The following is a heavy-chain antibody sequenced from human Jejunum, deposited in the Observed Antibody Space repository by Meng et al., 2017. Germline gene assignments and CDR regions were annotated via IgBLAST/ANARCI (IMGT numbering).Heavy chain of an antibody. Sequence: GSLRLSCTVSGGSINSYYWHWIWQPPGKGLEWIGYIDYSGSTNYNPSLKSRVTISVDTSKNHFSLKLRSVTAADTAVYYCAREGSNSSTWFFDLWGRGTLVTVSS. D-gene: IGHD6-13*01. CDR2: IDYSGST. V-gene: IGHV4-59*01. CDR1: GGSINSYY. CDR3: AREGSNSSTWFFDL. J-gene: IGHJ2*01.